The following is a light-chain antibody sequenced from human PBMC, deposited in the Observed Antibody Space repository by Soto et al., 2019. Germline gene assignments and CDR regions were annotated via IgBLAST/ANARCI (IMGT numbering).Light chain of an antibody. CDR3: GSWDSSLSAYV. J-gene: IGLJ1*01. CDR1: TSNIESHS. Sequence: QSVLTQPPSASGTPGQRIIISCSGSTSNIESHSVNWYQQVPGTAPKLLIVTNNQRPSGVPDRFSGSKFGTSATLGITGFQTGDEADYYCGSWDSSLSAYVFGTGTKVTVL. V-gene: IGLV1-44*01. CDR2: TNN.